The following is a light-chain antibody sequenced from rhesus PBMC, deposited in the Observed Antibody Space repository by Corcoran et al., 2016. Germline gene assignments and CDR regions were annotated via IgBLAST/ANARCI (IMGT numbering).Light chain of an antibody. CDR2: LGS. J-gene: IGKJ2*01. CDR1: QSLLDGDGYSH. Sequence: DIVMTQTPLSLPVRPGEPASISCRSSQSLLDGDGYSHLHWYQQRPGHSPHLLSYLGSHRASGVPDRFSGRGYGTVFTLTISRVEAFVVGVYYCLKTRQTPYRFGQGTKVEIK. V-gene: IGKV2-78*01. CDR3: LKTRQTPYR.